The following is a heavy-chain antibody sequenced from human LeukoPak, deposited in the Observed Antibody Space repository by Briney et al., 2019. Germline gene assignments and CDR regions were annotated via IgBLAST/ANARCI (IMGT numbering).Heavy chain of an antibody. D-gene: IGHD5-12*01. CDR1: GFTLRTYW. Sequence: GGSLRLSCAASGFTLRTYWMSWVRQAPGKGLEWVASINRDRSEKYYVDSVKGRFTISRDNAKNSLYLQMNSLRAEDTAVYYCAKSADPERGQWLWPATDRYYFNYWGQGTLVTVSS. CDR2: INRDRSEK. V-gene: IGHV3-7*03. J-gene: IGHJ4*02. CDR3: AKSADPERGQWLWPATDRYYFNY.